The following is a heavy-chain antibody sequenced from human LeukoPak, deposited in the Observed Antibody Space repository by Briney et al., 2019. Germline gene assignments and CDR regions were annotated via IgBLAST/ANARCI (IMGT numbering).Heavy chain of an antibody. Sequence: GRSLRLSCEASGFTFSDYYMSWIRQAPGKGLEWVSYISSSGSTIYYADSVMGRFTISRDNAKNSLYLQMNSLRAEDTAVYYCARYNWNDTLDYWGQGILVTVSS. V-gene: IGHV3-11*01. D-gene: IGHD1-1*01. CDR1: GFTFSDYY. CDR3: ARYNWNDTLDY. J-gene: IGHJ4*02. CDR2: ISSSGSTI.